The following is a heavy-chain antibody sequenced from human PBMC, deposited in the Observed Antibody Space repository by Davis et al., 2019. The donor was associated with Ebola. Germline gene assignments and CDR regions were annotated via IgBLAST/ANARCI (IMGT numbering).Heavy chain of an antibody. Sequence: PSETLSLTCTVSGGSISSYYWSWIRQPPGKGLEWIGYIYYSGSTNYNPSLKSRVTISVDTSKNQFSLKLSSVTAADTAVYYCARGRHTGRAIDYWGQGTLVTVSS. CDR3: ARGRHTGRAIDY. CDR1: GGSISSYY. J-gene: IGHJ4*02. D-gene: IGHD2-15*01. CDR2: IYYSGST. V-gene: IGHV4-59*08.